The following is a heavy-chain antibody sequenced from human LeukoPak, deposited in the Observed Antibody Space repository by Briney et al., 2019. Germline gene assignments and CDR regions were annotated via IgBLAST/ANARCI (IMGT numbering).Heavy chain of an antibody. CDR3: AKHKPIVVVPAATHNDY. CDR1: GFTFSSYA. Sequence: TGGSLRLSCAASGFTFSSYAMSWVRQAPGKGLVWVSAISGSGGSTYYADSVKGRFTISRDNSKNTLYLQMNSLRAEDTAVYYCAKHKPIVVVPAATHNDYWGQGTLVTVSS. V-gene: IGHV3-23*01. J-gene: IGHJ4*02. D-gene: IGHD2-2*01. CDR2: ISGSGGST.